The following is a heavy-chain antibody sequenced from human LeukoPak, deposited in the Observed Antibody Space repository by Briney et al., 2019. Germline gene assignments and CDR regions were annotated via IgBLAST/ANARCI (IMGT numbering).Heavy chain of an antibody. D-gene: IGHD3-3*01. CDR2: INSDGRST. J-gene: IGHJ4*02. Sequence: GGSLRLSCAASGSTFSSYWMHWVRHAPGKGLVWVSHINSDGRSTSYADSVKGRFTISRDNAKNTLYLQMNSLRAEDTAVYYCARDYDFDDYWGQGTLVTVSS. V-gene: IGHV3-74*01. CDR1: GSTFSSYW. CDR3: ARDYDFDDY.